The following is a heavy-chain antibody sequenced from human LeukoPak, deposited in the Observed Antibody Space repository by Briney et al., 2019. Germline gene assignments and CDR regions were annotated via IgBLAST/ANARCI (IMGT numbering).Heavy chain of an antibody. D-gene: IGHD2-15*01. CDR3: ARGGPTAAATYYYYYGMDV. Sequence: NTNYAQKLQGRVTMTTDTSTSTAYMELRSLRSDDTAVYYCARGGPTAAATYYYYYGMDVWGQGTTVTVSS. CDR2: NT. J-gene: IGHJ6*02. V-gene: IGHV1-18*01.